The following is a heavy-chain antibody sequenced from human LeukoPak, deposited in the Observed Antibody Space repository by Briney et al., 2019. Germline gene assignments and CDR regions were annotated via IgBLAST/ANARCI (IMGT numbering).Heavy chain of an antibody. CDR3: AREMYCSGGSCYGDAFDI. CDR2: IRSSSSDI. Sequence: GGSLRLSCAASGFTFSSYSMNWVRQAPGKGLEWVSFIRSSSSDIYYADSVKGRFTISRDNAKNSLYLQMDSLRAEDTALYYCAREMYCSGGSCYGDAFDIWGQGTMVTVSS. D-gene: IGHD2-15*01. J-gene: IGHJ3*02. CDR1: GFTFSSYS. V-gene: IGHV3-21*01.